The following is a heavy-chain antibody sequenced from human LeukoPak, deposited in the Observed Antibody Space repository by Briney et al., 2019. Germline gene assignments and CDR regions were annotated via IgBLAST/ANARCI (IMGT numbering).Heavy chain of an antibody. Sequence: PGGSLRLSCAASGFTLTKYWMVWVRQAPGKGLESVSRINTDGTVTTYADSVKGRFTVSRDNADNTMFLQMNSVRDEDTAVYYWATKQWLARPPDSWGQGTPVTVSS. D-gene: IGHD6-19*01. V-gene: IGHV3-74*01. J-gene: IGHJ4*02. CDR2: INTDGTVT. CDR3: ATKQWLARPPDS. CDR1: GFTLTKYW.